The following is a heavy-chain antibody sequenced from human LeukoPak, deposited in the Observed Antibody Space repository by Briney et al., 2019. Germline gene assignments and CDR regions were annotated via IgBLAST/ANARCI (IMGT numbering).Heavy chain of an antibody. J-gene: IGHJ4*02. D-gene: IGHD1-1*01. Sequence: SETLSLTCTVSGGSISSYYWSWIRQPPGKGLEWIGYIYYSGSTNYNPSLKSRVTISVDTSKNQFSLKLSSVTAADTAVYYCAGANWNYVDYWGQGTLVTVSS. CDR2: IYYSGST. V-gene: IGHV4-59*01. CDR1: GGSISSYY. CDR3: AGANWNYVDY.